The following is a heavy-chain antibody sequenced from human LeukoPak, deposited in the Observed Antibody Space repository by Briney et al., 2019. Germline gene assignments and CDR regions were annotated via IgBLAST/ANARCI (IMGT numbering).Heavy chain of an antibody. CDR1: GFNFGIYG. D-gene: IGHD3-10*01. J-gene: IGHJ4*02. Sequence: GGSLRLSCTASGFNFGIYGMHWVRQAPGKGLEWVAVMWDDGTNEYYVESVKGRFTISRDNGKRTLYLQMNSLRVEDTAVYYCAKEWDYYYGSGSYYPDYWGQGTLVTVSS. V-gene: IGHV3-33*06. CDR2: MWDDGTNE. CDR3: AKEWDYYYGSGSYYPDY.